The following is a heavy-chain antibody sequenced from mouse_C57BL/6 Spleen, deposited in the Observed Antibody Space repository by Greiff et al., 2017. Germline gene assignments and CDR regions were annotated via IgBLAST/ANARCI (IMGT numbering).Heavy chain of an antibody. CDR1: GYTFTSYW. J-gene: IGHJ2*01. CDR3: ARKVYYDLTLDY. D-gene: IGHD2-4*01. CDR2: IHPNSGST. Sequence: QVQLKQPGAELVKPGASVKLSCKASGYTFTSYWMHWVKQRPGQGLEWIGMIHPNSGSTNYNEKFKSKATLTVDKSSSTAYMQLSSLTSEDSAVYYCARKVYYDLTLDYWGQGTTLTVSS. V-gene: IGHV1-64*01.